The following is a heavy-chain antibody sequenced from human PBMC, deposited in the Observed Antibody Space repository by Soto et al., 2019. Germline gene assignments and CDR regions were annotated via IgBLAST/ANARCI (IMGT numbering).Heavy chain of an antibody. D-gene: IGHD4-17*01. CDR2: INHSGST. Sequence: SETLSLTCAVYGGSFSGYYWSWIRPPPGKGLEWIGEINHSGSTNYNPSLKSRVTISVDTSKNQFSLKLSSVTAADTAVYYCARQDYGDYWYFDLWGRGTLVTVSS. V-gene: IGHV4-34*01. J-gene: IGHJ2*01. CDR3: ARQDYGDYWYFDL. CDR1: GGSFSGYY.